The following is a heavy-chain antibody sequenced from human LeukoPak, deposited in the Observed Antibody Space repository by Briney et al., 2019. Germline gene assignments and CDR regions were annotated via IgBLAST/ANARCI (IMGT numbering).Heavy chain of an antibody. Sequence: PGGSLRLSCAASGFTFSSYAMHWVRQAPGKGLEWVAVISYDGSNKYYADSVKGRFTISRDNSKNTLYLQMNSLRAEDTAVYYCARDPLYSSSYWYFDLWGRGTLVTVSS. J-gene: IGHJ2*01. V-gene: IGHV3-30-3*01. CDR1: GFTFSSYA. CDR3: ARDPLYSSSYWYFDL. D-gene: IGHD6-6*01. CDR2: ISYDGSNK.